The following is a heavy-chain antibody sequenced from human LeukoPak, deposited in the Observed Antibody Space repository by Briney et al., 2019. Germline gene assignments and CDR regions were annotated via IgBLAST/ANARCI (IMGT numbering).Heavy chain of an antibody. CDR2: ISSSSSTI. CDR1: GFTFSSYA. CDR3: ARLWGYYGLGSLDY. J-gene: IGHJ4*02. Sequence: PGGSLRLSCAASGFTFSSYAMSWVRQAPGKGLEWVSYISSSSSTIYYADSVKGRFTVSRDNAKNLLYLQMNSLRAEDTAVYYCARLWGYYGLGSLDYWGQGTLVTVSS. V-gene: IGHV3-48*04. D-gene: IGHD3-10*01.